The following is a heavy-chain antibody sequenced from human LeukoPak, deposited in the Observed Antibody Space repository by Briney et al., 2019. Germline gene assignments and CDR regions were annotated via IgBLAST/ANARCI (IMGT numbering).Heavy chain of an antibody. CDR3: ARPRYCSGGSCYPEPYFRH. CDR2: INHSGST. D-gene: IGHD2-15*01. V-gene: IGHV4-34*01. CDR1: GGSFSGYY. Sequence: SETLSLTCAVYGGSFSGYYWSWIRQPPGKGLEWIGEINHSGSTNYNPSLKSRVTISVDTSKNQFSLKLSSATAADTAVYYCARPRYCSGGSCYPEPYFRHWGQGTLVTVSS. J-gene: IGHJ1*01.